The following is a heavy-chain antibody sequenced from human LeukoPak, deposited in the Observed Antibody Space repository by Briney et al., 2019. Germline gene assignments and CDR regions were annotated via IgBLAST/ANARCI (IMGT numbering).Heavy chain of an antibody. CDR1: GFTFSSYT. CDR3: ATLGCGGENCPRAGRVFGGY. J-gene: IGHJ4*02. D-gene: IGHD2-21*01. Sequence: PGGSLRLSCTGSGFTFSSYTLHWVRQAPGKELEWVSYIRCGGTIILYADTVTGRFTSSRDNAGKFQYLQMGSLRAEDTAVYYCATLGCGGENCPRAGRVFGGYWGQGTLVTVSS. CDR2: IRCGGTII. V-gene: IGHV3-21*01.